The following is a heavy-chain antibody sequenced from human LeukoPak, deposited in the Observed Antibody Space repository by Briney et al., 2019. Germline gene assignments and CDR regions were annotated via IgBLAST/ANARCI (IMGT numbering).Heavy chain of an antibody. J-gene: IGHJ5*02. V-gene: IGHV3-23*01. CDR1: GFTFSSYA. Sequence: GGSLRLSCAASGFTFSSYAMSWVRQAPGKGLEWVSAISVTVGSTYYADSVKGRVTISRDNSTNTLYLQMNSLRAEDTAVYSCAKDDSSGYYYGTWFDPWGQGTLVTVSS. CDR2: ISVTVGST. CDR3: AKDDSSGYYYGTWFDP. D-gene: IGHD3-22*01.